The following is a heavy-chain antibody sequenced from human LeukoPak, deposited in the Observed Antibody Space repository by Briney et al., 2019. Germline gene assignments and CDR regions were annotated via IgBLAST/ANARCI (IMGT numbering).Heavy chain of an antibody. CDR2: ISGRGDST. V-gene: IGHV3-23*01. Sequence: PGGSLRLSCAASGFTFSSFAMSWVRQAPGQGLEWVSVISGRGDSTYYADSVKGRFTISRDNSKSTVYLQMNSLRAEDTAVYYCARETGDFDSWGQGTLVIVSS. D-gene: IGHD7-27*01. CDR1: GFTFSSFA. CDR3: ARETGDFDS. J-gene: IGHJ4*02.